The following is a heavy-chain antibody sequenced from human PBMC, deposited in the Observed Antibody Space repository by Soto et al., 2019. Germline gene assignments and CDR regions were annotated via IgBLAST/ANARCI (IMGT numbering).Heavy chain of an antibody. D-gene: IGHD3-16*02. Sequence: SETLSLTCTVSGGSISSGDYYWSWIRQPPGKGLEWIGYIYYSGSTYYNPSLKSRVTISVDTSKNQFSLKLSSVTAADTAVYYCARTPYYDYVWGSYRYEYYFDYWGQGTLVTVSS. CDR2: IYYSGST. CDR1: GGSISSGDYY. V-gene: IGHV4-30-4*01. CDR3: ARTPYYDYVWGSYRYEYYFDY. J-gene: IGHJ4*02.